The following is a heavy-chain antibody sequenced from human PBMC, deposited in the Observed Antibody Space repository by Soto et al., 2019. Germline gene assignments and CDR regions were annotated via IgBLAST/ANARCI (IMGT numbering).Heavy chain of an antibody. CDR2: ISFDGTNK. J-gene: IGHJ6*02. D-gene: IGHD3-22*01. CDR3: AREMIPMIMGGMSAMDV. V-gene: IGHV3-30*04. CDR1: RFTFASYV. Sequence: QVQLVESGGGVVQPERSQRLSCTDSRFTFASYVMHWVRQSPGEGLEWVALISFDGTNKYYADSVKGRFTISRDNSKNTMYLQMNSLRPEDTAVYHRAREMIPMIMGGMSAMDVWGQGTTVTVS.